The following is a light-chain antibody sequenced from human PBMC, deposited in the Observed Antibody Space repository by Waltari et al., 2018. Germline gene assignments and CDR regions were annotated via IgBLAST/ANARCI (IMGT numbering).Light chain of an antibody. Sequence: QSALTQPVSVSGSPGQSITISCTGTSSDVGGFNYVSWYQHHPGKAPKLMIYDVTKLPSGVSNRFSGSGSGNTASLTISGLQSEDEAYYYCSSYIRISASWVFGGGTKLTVL. J-gene: IGLJ3*02. CDR1: SSDVGGFNY. V-gene: IGLV2-14*03. CDR2: DVT. CDR3: SSYIRISASWV.